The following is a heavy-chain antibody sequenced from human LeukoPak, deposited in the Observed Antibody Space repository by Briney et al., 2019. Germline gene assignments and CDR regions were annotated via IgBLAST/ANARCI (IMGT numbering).Heavy chain of an antibody. CDR1: GGSFSGYY. D-gene: IGHD3-10*01. CDR2: INHSGST. Sequence: SETLSLTCAVYGGSFSGYYWSWIRQPPGKGLEWIGEINHSGSTNYNPSLKSRVTISVDTSKNQFSLKLSSVTAADTAVYYCARRRVPYYYGSGSYYYMDVWGKGTTVTISS. V-gene: IGHV4-34*01. J-gene: IGHJ6*03. CDR3: ARRRVPYYYGSGSYYYMDV.